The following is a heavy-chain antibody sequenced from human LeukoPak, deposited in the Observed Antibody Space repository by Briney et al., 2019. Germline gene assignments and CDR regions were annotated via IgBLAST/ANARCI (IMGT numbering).Heavy chain of an antibody. V-gene: IGHV3-21*04. CDR3: ARRGRYFDWLLHPPFDY. Sequence: PGGSLRLSCAASGFTFSSYGMSWVRQAPGKGLEWVSAISGSGSTIYYADSVKGRFTISRDNAKNSLYLQMNSLGAEDTAVYYCARRGRYFDWLLHPPFDYWGQGTLVTVSS. CDR1: GFTFSSYG. CDR2: ISGSGSTI. J-gene: IGHJ4*02. D-gene: IGHD3-9*01.